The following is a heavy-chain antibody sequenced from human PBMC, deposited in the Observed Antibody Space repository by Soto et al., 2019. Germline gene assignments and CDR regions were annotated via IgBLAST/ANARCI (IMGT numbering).Heavy chain of an antibody. CDR2: SYHSGST. CDR1: GGSISSGGYS. D-gene: IGHD5-12*01. V-gene: IGHV4-30-2*01. J-gene: IGHJ4*02. Sequence: QLQLQESGSGLVKPSQTLSLTCAVSGGSISSGGYSWSWIRQPPGKGLEWIGYSYHSGSTYYNPSLKSRVTISADRSKNQFSLQLSSVTAADTAVYYCAAGGGLPRYYWGQGTLVTVSS. CDR3: AAGGGLPRYY.